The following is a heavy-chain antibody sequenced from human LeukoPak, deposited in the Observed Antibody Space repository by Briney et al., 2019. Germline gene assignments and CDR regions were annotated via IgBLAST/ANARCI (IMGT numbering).Heavy chain of an antibody. V-gene: IGHV4-30-4*01. D-gene: IGHD4-17*01. CDR1: GGSISSGDYY. CDR3: AREVATVTTFDY. J-gene: IGHJ4*02. Sequence: PSETLSLTCTVSGGSISSGDYYWSWIRQPPGKGLEWIGYIYYSGSTYYNPSLKSRVTKSVDTSKNQFSLKLSSVTAADTAVYYCAREVATVTTFDYWGQGTLVTVSS. CDR2: IYYSGST.